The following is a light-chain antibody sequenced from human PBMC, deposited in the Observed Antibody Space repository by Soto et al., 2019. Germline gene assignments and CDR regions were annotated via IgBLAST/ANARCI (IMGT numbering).Light chain of an antibody. V-gene: IGLV4-69*02. Sequence: QSVLTQSPSASASLGASVKLTCTLSSGHTSYAIAWHQQQPGKGPRYLMKLNSDGTHTKGDGIPDRFSGSSSGAERYLTISTLQSEDEADYYCQTWGTGIQRLFGGGTQLTVL. CDR2: LNSDGTH. CDR1: SGHTSYA. J-gene: IGLJ7*01. CDR3: QTWGTGIQRL.